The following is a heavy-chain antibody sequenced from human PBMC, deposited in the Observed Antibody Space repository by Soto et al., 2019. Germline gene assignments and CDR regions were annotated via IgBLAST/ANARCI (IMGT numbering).Heavy chain of an antibody. Sequence: ASVKVSCKASGYTFTSYYMHWVRQAPGQGLEWMGIINPSGGSTSYAQKFQGRVTMTRDTSTSTVYMELSSLRSEDTAVYYCARDGVSYCSGGSCYGLYYYYYMDVWGEGTTVTVSS. V-gene: IGHV1-46*03. CDR2: INPSGGST. D-gene: IGHD2-15*01. J-gene: IGHJ6*03. CDR1: GYTFTSYY. CDR3: ARDGVSYCSGGSCYGLYYYYYMDV.